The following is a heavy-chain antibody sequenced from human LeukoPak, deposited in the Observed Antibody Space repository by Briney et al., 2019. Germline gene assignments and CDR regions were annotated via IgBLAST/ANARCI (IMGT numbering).Heavy chain of an antibody. V-gene: IGHV3-30*18. CDR1: GFTFSSYG. CDR2: ISYDGSNK. J-gene: IGHJ4*02. Sequence: AGSLRLSCAASGFTFSSYGRHWVRQAQGKGLEWVAVISYDGSNKYYADSVKGRFTISRDNSKNTLYLQMNSLRAEDTAVYYCAKEGGTALGYWGQGTLVTVSS. D-gene: IGHD6-13*01. CDR3: AKEGGTALGY.